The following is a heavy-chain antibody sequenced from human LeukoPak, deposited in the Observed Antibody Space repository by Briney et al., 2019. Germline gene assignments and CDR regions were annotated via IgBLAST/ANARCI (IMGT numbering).Heavy chain of an antibody. Sequence: GASVKVSCKASGYTFTSYGISWVRQAPGQGLEWMGWISAYNGNTNYAQKLQGRVTMTTDTSTSTAYMELRSLRSDDTAVYYCASGSYSPGYYYYCMDVWGKGTTVTVSS. J-gene: IGHJ6*03. D-gene: IGHD1-26*01. CDR2: ISAYNGNT. CDR3: ASGSYSPGYYYYCMDV. CDR1: GYTFTSYG. V-gene: IGHV1-18*01.